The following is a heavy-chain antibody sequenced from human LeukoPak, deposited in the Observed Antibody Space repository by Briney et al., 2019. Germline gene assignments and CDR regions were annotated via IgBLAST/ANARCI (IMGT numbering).Heavy chain of an antibody. CDR2: FDPEDGET. Sequence: GASVKVSCKVSGYTLTELSMHWVRQAPGKGLEWMGGFDPEDGETIYAQKFQGRVTMTEDTSTDTAYMELSSLRSEDTAAYYCATAYNWNYGKFDYWGQGTLVTVSS. CDR3: ATAYNWNYGKFDY. D-gene: IGHD1-7*01. CDR1: GYTLTELS. V-gene: IGHV1-24*01. J-gene: IGHJ4*02.